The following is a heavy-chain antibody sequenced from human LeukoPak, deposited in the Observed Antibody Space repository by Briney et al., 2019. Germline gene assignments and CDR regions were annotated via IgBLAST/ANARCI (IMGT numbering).Heavy chain of an antibody. CDR1: GFTFDDHD. CDR3: AKDGYDGSGAYIDY. Sequence: GGSLRLSCAASGFTFDDHDMHWVRQAPGKGLEWVAAISHDGSNKYYADSVKGRFTISRDNSKNTLYLQMNSLRAEDTAVYHCAKDGYDGSGAYIDYWGQGTLVTVSS. CDR2: ISHDGSNK. V-gene: IGHV3-30*18. J-gene: IGHJ4*02. D-gene: IGHD3-22*01.